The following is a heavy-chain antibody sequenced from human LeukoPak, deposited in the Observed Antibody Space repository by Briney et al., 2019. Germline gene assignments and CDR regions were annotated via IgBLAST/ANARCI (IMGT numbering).Heavy chain of an antibody. J-gene: IGHJ4*02. CDR3: ARSIAAAGTLGWRFPTFVDY. Sequence: SETLSLTCAVSGYSISSGYYWGWIRQPPGKGLEWIGSIYRSGSTYYNPSRKSRVTISVDTSKNQFSLKLSSVTAADPAVYYCARSIAAAGTLGWRFPTFVDYWGQGTLVTVSS. D-gene: IGHD6-13*01. CDR2: IYRSGST. V-gene: IGHV4-38-2*01. CDR1: GYSISSGYY.